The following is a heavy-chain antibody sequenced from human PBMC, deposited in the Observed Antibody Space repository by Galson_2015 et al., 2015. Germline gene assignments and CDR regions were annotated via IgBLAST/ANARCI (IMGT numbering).Heavy chain of an antibody. J-gene: IGHJ3*02. CDR1: GFTFSSYA. V-gene: IGHV3-30-3*01. CDR3: ARLEEYDDAFDI. Sequence: SLRLSCAASGFTFSSYAMHWVRQAPGKGLEWVAVISYDGSNKYYADSVKGRFTISRDNSKNTLYLQMNSLRAEDTAVYYCARLEEYDDAFDIWGQGTMVTVSA. CDR2: ISYDGSNK. D-gene: IGHD6-6*01.